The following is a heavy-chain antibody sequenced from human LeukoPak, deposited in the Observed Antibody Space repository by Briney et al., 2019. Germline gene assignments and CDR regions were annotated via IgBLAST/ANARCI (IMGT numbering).Heavy chain of an antibody. D-gene: IGHD3-22*01. J-gene: IGHJ4*02. CDR2: IKQDGSEK. Sequence: GGSLGLSCAASGFTFNRYWMSWVRQAPGKGLEWVANIKQDGSEKYYVDSVKGRFTISRDNAKNSLSLQMNSLRAEDTAVYYCAREAYYDSSGYYYRLFDYWGQGTLVTVSS. CDR1: GFTFNRYW. V-gene: IGHV3-7*01. CDR3: AREAYYDSSGYYYRLFDY.